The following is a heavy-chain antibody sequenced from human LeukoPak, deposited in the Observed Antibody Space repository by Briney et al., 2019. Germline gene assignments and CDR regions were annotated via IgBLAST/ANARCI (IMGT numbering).Heavy chain of an antibody. CDR1: GGTFSSYA. J-gene: IGHJ6*02. D-gene: IGHD2-15*01. CDR2: IIPIFGTA. CDR3: ARVSCSGGSCYYYYGMDV. V-gene: IGHV1-69*13. Sequence: GASVKVSCKASGGTFSSYAISWVRQAPGQGLEWMGGIIPIFGTANYAQKFQGRVTITADESTSTAYMELSSLRSEDTAAYYCARVSCSGGSCYYYYGMDVWGQGTTVTVSS.